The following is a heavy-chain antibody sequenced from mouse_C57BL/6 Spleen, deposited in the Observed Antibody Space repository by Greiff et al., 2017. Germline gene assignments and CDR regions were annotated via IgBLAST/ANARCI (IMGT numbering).Heavy chain of an antibody. J-gene: IGHJ2*01. CDR3: ARRYHGSSFYFDC. V-gene: IGHV1-69*01. D-gene: IGHD1-1*01. CDR2: IDPTDSCT. Sequence: VQLQQPGAELVMPGASVKLSCKASGYTFTSYWMTWVKQRPGQGLEWIGEIDPTDSCTNYNQKFKGKTILTVDNSSNTAYMQLSSLTSEDSAVFYLARRYHGSSFYFDCGGQGTTLTVSS. CDR1: GYTFTSYW.